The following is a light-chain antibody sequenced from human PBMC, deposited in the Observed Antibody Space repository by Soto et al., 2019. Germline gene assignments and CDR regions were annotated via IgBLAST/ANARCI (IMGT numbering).Light chain of an antibody. V-gene: IGKV3-15*01. CDR3: QQYDERTPNHS. CDR1: QSVSTN. Sequence: EIVMTQSPATLSVSPGERATLSCRASQSVSTNLAWYQQKPGQAPRLLIYAASVRATGIPARFSGSGSGTEFTLSISSLQSEDFAVYYCQQYDERTPNHSFGGGTKVEIK. J-gene: IGKJ4*01. CDR2: AAS.